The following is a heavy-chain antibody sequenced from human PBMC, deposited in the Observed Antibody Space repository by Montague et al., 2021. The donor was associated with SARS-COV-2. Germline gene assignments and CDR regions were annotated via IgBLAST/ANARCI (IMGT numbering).Heavy chain of an antibody. CDR2: IYYNGST. J-gene: IGHJ6*02. D-gene: IGHD3-22*01. V-gene: IGHV4-39*07. CDR1: GGAISSSSYY. Sequence: SETLSLTCTVSGGAISSSSYYWGWIRQPPGKGLEWIGSIYYNGSTYYNPSLKSRVTISVDTPKNQFSLKLSSVTAADTAVYYCARDTRITMLVVVNRYGMDVWGQGTTVTVSS. CDR3: ARDTRITMLVVVNRYGMDV.